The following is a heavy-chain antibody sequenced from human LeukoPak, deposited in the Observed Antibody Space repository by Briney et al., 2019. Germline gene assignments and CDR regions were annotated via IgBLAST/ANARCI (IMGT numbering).Heavy chain of an antibody. J-gene: IGHJ6*03. CDR3: ARGGDCSSTSCHSDYYYYMDV. CDR2: MNPNSGNT. D-gene: IGHD2-2*01. V-gene: IGHV1-8*03. CDR1: GYTFTSYD. Sequence: ASVKVSCKASGYTFTSYDINWVRQATGQGLEWMGWMNPNSGNTGYAQKFQGRVTITRNTSISTAYMELSSLRSEDTAVYYCARGGDCSSTSCHSDYYYYMDVWGKGTTVTVSS.